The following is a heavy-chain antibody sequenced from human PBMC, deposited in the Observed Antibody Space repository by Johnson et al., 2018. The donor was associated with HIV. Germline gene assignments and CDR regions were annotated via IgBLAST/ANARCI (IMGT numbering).Heavy chain of an antibody. CDR3: ARLRGYSGYDAFDI. V-gene: IGHV3-30-3*01. J-gene: IGHJ3*02. Sequence: QVQLVESGGGVVQPGRSLRLSCAASGFTFSSYSMHWVRQAPGKGLEWVAVISYAGSNKYYADSVKGRFTVSRDNAKNSLYLQMNSLRAEDTAWYYCARLRGYSGYDAFDIWGQGTMVTVSS. CDR2: ISYAGSNK. D-gene: IGHD5-12*01. CDR1: GFTFSSYS.